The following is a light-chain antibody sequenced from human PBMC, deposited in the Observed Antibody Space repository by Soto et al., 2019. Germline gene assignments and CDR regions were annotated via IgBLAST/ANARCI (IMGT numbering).Light chain of an antibody. CDR3: QSYDSSLSGYV. Sequence: QSVLAQPPSVSGAPGHRVTISCTGSSSNIGAGYDVHWYQQLPGTAPKLLIYGNSNRPSGVPDRFSGSKSGTSASLAITGLQAEDDADYYCQSYDSSLSGYVFGTGTKVTV. CDR2: GNS. CDR1: SSNIGAGYD. J-gene: IGLJ1*01. V-gene: IGLV1-40*01.